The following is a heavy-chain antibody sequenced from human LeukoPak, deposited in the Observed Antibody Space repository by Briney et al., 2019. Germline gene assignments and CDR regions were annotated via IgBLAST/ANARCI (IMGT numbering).Heavy chain of an antibody. CDR3: ARTVGATNH. D-gene: IGHD1-26*01. CDR1: GFTFSNHW. CDR2: IKQDGSEK. J-gene: IGHJ5*02. Sequence: GGSLRLSCAASGFTFSNHWMTWVRQAPGKGLEWVANIKQDGSEKYYVDSVKGRFTISRDNSKNSLYLQMNSPRAEDTAVYYCARTVGATNHWGQGTLVTVSS. V-gene: IGHV3-7*01.